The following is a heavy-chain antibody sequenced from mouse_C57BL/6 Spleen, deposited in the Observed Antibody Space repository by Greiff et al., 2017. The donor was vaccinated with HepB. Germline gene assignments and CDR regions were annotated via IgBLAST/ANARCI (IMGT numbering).Heavy chain of an antibody. CDR2: IDPSDSYT. CDR1: GYTFTSYW. CDR3: ARGGSGLFDY. Sequence: QVHVKQPGAELVRPGTSVKLSCKASGYTFTSYWMHWVKQRPGQGLEWIGVIDPSDSYTNYNQKFKGKATLTVDTSSSTAYMQLSSLTSEDSAVYYCARGGSGLFDYWGQGTTLTVSS. J-gene: IGHJ2*01. D-gene: IGHD3-2*02. V-gene: IGHV1-59*01.